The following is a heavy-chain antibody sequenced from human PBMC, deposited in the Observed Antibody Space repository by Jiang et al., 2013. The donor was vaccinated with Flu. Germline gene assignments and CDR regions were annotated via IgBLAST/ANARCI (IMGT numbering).Heavy chain of an antibody. Sequence: QLVESGAEVKKPGASVKVSCKASGYTFTSYGISWVRQAPGQGLEWMGWISAYNGNTNYAQKLQGRVTMTTDTSTSTAYMELRSLRSDDTAVYYCARDLRFGYSSGLGWFDPWGQGTLVTVSS. J-gene: IGHJ5*02. CDR2: ISAYNGNT. V-gene: IGHV1-18*04. D-gene: IGHD6-19*01. CDR1: GYTFTSYG. CDR3: ARDLRFGYSSGLGWFDP.